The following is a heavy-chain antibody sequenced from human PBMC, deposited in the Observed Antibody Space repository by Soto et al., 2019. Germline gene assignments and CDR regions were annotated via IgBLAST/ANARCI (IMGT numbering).Heavy chain of an antibody. CDR2: LRNKANNNAT. V-gene: IGHV3-73*01. CDR1: GFDFSASG. D-gene: IGHD1-26*01. J-gene: IGHJ5*02. CDR3: ARQGQWELLESDWFDP. Sequence: LRLSCTASGFDFSASGMHWVRQASGKGLEWVGRLRNKANNNATAYSASVKGRFTVSRDDLKNTAYLQMTSLKIEDTAVYYCARQGQWELLESDWFDPWGQGTLVTVSS.